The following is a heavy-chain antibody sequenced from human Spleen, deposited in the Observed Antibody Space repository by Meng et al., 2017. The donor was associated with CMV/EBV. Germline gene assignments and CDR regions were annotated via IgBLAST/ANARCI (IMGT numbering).Heavy chain of an antibody. CDR3: ARLTTAVAFDF. Sequence: GESLKISCAASGFTFSSYWMNWVRQAPGKGLEWLSYISTSASTKSYADSVKGRFTIFRDNAKNSLFLQMNSLRAEDTALYYCARLTTAVAFDFWGQGTMVTVSS. D-gene: IGHD4-11*01. CDR2: ISTSASTK. J-gene: IGHJ3*01. V-gene: IGHV3-48*04. CDR1: GFTFSSYW.